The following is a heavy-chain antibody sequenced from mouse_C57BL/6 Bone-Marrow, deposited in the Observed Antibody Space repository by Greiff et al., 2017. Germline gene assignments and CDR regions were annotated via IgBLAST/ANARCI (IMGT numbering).Heavy chain of an antibody. CDR3: AGEDDGYYWFAY. J-gene: IGHJ3*01. Sequence: QVQLKQSGAELVRPGTSVKVSCKASGYAFTNYLIEWVKQRPGQGLEWIGVINPGSGGTNYNEKFKGKATLTADKSSSTAYMQLSSLTSEDSAVYFCAGEDDGYYWFAYWGQGTLVTVSA. CDR1: GYAFTNYL. V-gene: IGHV1-54*01. D-gene: IGHD2-3*01. CDR2: INPGSGGT.